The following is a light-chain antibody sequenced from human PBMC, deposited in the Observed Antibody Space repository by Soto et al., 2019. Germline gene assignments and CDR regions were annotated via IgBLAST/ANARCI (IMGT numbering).Light chain of an antibody. CDR1: QGISSY. V-gene: IGKV1-9*01. J-gene: IGKJ3*01. CDR3: QQVNSYPFT. Sequence: DIQLTQSPSFLSASVGDRVTITCRASQGISSYLAWYQQKPGKAPKLLIYTASTLQSGVPSRFSGSGSGTDFTLTISSLQHEDFATYYCQQVNSYPFTFGPGTKVDI. CDR2: TAS.